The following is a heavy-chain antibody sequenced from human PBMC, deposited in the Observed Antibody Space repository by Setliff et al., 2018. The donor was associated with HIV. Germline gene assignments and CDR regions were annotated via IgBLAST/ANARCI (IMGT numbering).Heavy chain of an antibody. V-gene: IGHV3-30*02. CDR2: IWNDGSNK. CDR3: AKGPDYEMEDYFDY. D-gene: IGHD4-17*01. CDR1: GFVFTRFG. J-gene: IGHJ4*02. Sequence: PGGSLRLSCAASGFVFTRFGYHWVRQAPGKGLEWVAVIWNDGSNKYYADSVKGRFTISRDNSKNTVYLQMDSLRIDDTAVYYCAKGPDYEMEDYFDYWGQGTLVTVSS.